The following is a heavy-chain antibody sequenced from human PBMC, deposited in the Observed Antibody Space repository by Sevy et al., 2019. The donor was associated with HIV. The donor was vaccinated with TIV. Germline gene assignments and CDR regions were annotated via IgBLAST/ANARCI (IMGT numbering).Heavy chain of an antibody. CDR2: IRSKANSYAT. V-gene: IGHV3-73*01. Sequence: LSLTCAASGFTFSGSAMHWVRQASGKGLEWVGRIRSKANSYATAYAASVKGRFTISRDDSKNTAYLQMNSLKTEDTAVYYCTRRCTNGVWYSLDYWGQGTLVTVSS. CDR1: GFTFSGSA. CDR3: TRRCTNGVWYSLDY. J-gene: IGHJ4*02. D-gene: IGHD2-8*01.